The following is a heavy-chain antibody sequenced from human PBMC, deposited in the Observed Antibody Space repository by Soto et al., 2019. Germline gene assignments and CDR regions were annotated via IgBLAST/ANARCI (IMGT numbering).Heavy chain of an antibody. CDR1: GYTFTSYG. D-gene: IGHD6-13*01. V-gene: IGHV1-18*01. CDR2: ISAYNGNT. Sequence: QVQLVQSGAEVKKPGASVKVSCKASGYTFTSYGISWVRQAPGQGLEWMGWISAYNGNTNYAQKLQGRVTMTTDTSTSTASMELRGPISDDTAVYDCARDWSAAGPFDYGGQGTLFTVSS. J-gene: IGHJ4*02. CDR3: ARDWSAAGPFDY.